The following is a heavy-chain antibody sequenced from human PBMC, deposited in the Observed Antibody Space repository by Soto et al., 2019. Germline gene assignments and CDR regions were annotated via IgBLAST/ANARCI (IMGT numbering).Heavy chain of an antibody. J-gene: IGHJ5*02. CDR3: ARDGRGPAMGFPAGDWFDP. Sequence: QVQLVQSGAEVKKPGASVKVSCKASGYTFTSYGISWVRQAPGQGLEWMGWISAYNGNTNYAQKLQGRVTMTTDTPTSTAHMELRSLRSDDTAVYYCARDGRGPAMGFPAGDWFDPWGQGTLVTVSS. D-gene: IGHD5-18*01. CDR1: GYTFTSYG. CDR2: ISAYNGNT. V-gene: IGHV1-18*01.